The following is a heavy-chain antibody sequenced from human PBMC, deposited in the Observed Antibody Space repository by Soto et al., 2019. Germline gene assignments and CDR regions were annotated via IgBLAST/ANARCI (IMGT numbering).Heavy chain of an antibody. V-gene: IGHV5-51*01. Sequence: DSLKISGKGSGYSFTSCWIGWVGQMPGKGLEWMGIIYPGDSDTRYSPSFQGQVTISADKSISTAYLQWSSLKASETAMYYCARLPLANYDILTGYYPNYGMDVWGQGTTVTVSS. CDR3: ARLPLANYDILTGYYPNYGMDV. D-gene: IGHD3-9*01. CDR2: IYPGDSDT. CDR1: GYSFTSCW. J-gene: IGHJ6*02.